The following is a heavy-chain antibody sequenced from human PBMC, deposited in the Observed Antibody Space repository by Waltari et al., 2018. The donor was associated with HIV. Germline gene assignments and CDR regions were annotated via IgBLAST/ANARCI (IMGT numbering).Heavy chain of an antibody. CDR2: VKPRGDT. J-gene: IGHJ6*02. CDR1: GGSFKGYF. D-gene: IGHD3-22*01. V-gene: IGHV4-34*01. Sequence: QWGSGQLRPSNTLSLTCAVYGGSFKGYFWNWVRRAPGRGLEGIGDVKPRGDTNYSPSLSGRVSLSVDTSKNQFSLRLTSLTAADSATYYCARAYNSGPTPHNYYYYGIDVWGRGTTVVVSS. CDR3: ARAYNSGPTPHNYYYYGIDV.